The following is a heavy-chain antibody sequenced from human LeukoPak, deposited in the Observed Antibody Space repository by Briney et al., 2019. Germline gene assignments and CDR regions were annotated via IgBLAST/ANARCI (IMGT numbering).Heavy chain of an antibody. V-gene: IGHV3-33*01. CDR2: IWYDGSNK. CDR3: ARGGGGYVGFDY. Sequence: GGSLRLPCAASGFTFSSYGMHWVRQAPGKGLEWVAVIWYDGSNKYYADSVKGRFTISRDNSKNTLYLQMNSLRAEDTAVYYCARGGGGYVGFDYWGQGTLVTVSS. J-gene: IGHJ4*02. D-gene: IGHD5-12*01. CDR1: GFTFSSYG.